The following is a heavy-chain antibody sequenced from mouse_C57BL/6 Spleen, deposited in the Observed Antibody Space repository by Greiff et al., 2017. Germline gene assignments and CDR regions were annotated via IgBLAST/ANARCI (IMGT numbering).Heavy chain of an antibody. CDR1: GYTFTSYW. CDR2: IYPSDSET. V-gene: IGHV1-61*01. CDR3: ARRDPHGGFDC. J-gene: IGHJ2*01. Sequence: VQLQQPGAELVRPGSSVKLSCKASGYTFTSYWMDWVKQRPGQGLEWIGNIYPSDSETHYNQKFKDKATLTVDKSSSTAYMQLSSLTSEDFAVYDCARRDPHGGFDCWGQGTTLTVSS. D-gene: IGHD3-3*01.